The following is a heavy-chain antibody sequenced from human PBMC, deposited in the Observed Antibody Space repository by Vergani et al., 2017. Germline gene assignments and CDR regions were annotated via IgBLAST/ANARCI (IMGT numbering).Heavy chain of an antibody. CDR1: GYSISSGDY. D-gene: IGHD5-18*01. CDR2: IYHSGST. CDR3: AVGYGYKNDY. Sequence: QVQLQESGPGLVKPSETLSLTCAVSGYSISSGDYWGWIRQPPGKGLEWIGSIYHSGSTYYNPSLKSRVTTSVDTSKNQFSLKLSSVTAADTAVYYCAVGYGYKNDYWGQGTLVTVSS. V-gene: IGHV4-38-2*01. J-gene: IGHJ4*02.